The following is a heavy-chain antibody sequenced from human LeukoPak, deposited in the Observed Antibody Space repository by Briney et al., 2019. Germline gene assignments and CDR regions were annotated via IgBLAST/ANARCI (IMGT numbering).Heavy chain of an antibody. CDR3: AGNPDYGDSN. J-gene: IGHJ4*02. CDR1: GIIVNSNY. D-gene: IGHD4-17*01. V-gene: IGHV3-66*01. Sequence: GGAPRHSRAASGIIVNSNYINWVRHAPRGGLGWVSVIYSDGSTYYAESVQGRFTISRDNSKNTVHLQMNSLSVEDTALYYCAGNPDYGDSNWVQARLATVSS. CDR2: IYSDGST.